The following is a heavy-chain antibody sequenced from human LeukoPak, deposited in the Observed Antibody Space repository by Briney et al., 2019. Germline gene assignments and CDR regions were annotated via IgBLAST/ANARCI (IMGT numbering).Heavy chain of an antibody. CDR2: ISGSGGST. D-gene: IGHD3-16*01. CDR1: GFTFCSNA. CDR3: AKDLRGGKLNPGY. Sequence: PGGSLRLSCAASGFTFCSNAMSWVRQAPGKGLEWVSAISGSGGSTYYAASVKGRFTISRDNSKNTLYLQMNSLRAEDTAVYYCAKDLRGGKLNPGYWGQRTLVTVSS. V-gene: IGHV3-23*01. J-gene: IGHJ4*02.